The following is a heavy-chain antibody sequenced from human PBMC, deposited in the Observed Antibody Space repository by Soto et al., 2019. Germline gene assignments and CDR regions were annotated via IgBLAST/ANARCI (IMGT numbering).Heavy chain of an antibody. Sequence: QVQLQESGPGLVRPAQTLSLTCTVSGGSISSSDYFGSWIRQHPGKGLEWIGYIDYSGSTYYNPSLKSRVTIAVNTSQNKFSLKLSSVTDEDPAVYYCARVNYFDSGGYCYWFDYWGQGTLVTVSS. V-gene: IGHV4-31*03. CDR2: IDYSGST. CDR1: GGSISSSDYF. D-gene: IGHD3-22*01. CDR3: ARVNYFDSGGYCYWFDY. J-gene: IGHJ5*01.